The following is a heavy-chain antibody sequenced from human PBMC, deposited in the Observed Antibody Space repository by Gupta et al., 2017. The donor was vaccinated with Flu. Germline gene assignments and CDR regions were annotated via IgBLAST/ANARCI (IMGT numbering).Heavy chain of an antibody. V-gene: IGHV3-33*01. J-gene: IGHJ5*02. D-gene: IGHD6-19*01. CDR2: IWYAGSNK. CDR1: GFTFSSYG. Sequence: QVQLVESGGGVVQPGRSLRLSCAESGFTFSSYGVHWVRQAPGKGLEWVAVIWYAGSNKYYADSVKGRFTISRDNSKNTLYLQMNSLRAEDTAVYYCARARNIAVAGSSWFDPWGQGTLVTVSS. CDR3: ARARNIAVAGSSWFDP.